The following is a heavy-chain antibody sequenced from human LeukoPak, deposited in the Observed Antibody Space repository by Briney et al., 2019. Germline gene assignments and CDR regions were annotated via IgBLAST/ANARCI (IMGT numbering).Heavy chain of an antibody. D-gene: IGHD2-15*01. CDR2: ISSSGSTI. CDR1: GFTFSSYE. CDR3: ARVPGPYCSGGSCYSMSGNY. Sequence: GGSLRLSCAASGFTFSSYEMNWVRQAPGKGLEWVSYISSSGSTIYYADSVKGRFTISSDNDKNSLYLQMNSLRAEDTAVYYCARVPGPYCSGGSCYSMSGNYWGQGTLVTVSS. V-gene: IGHV3-48*03. J-gene: IGHJ4*02.